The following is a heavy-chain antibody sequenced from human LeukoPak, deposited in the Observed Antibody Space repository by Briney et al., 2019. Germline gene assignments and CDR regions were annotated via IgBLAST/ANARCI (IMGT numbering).Heavy chain of an antibody. Sequence: SVKVSCKASGGTFSSYAISWVRQAPGQGLEWMGRITPIFGTANYAQKFQGRVTITTDESTSTAYMELSSLRSEDTAVYYCARDDCSGGSCYSDYWGQGTLVTVSS. D-gene: IGHD2-15*01. CDR2: ITPIFGTA. V-gene: IGHV1-69*05. CDR1: GGTFSSYA. CDR3: ARDDCSGGSCYSDY. J-gene: IGHJ4*02.